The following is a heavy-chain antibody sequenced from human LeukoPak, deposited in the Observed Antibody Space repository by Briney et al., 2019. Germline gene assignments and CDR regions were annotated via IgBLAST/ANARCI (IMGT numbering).Heavy chain of an antibody. Sequence: ASVKVSCKASGGTFSSYAISWVRQAPGQGLEWMGGIIPIFGTANYAQKFQGRVTITADESTSTAYMELSSLRSEDTAVYYCARGGDIVVVQNWFDPWGQGTLVTVSS. D-gene: IGHD2-2*01. CDR3: ARGGDIVVVQNWFDP. CDR2: IIPIFGTA. J-gene: IGHJ5*02. CDR1: GGTFSSYA. V-gene: IGHV1-69*13.